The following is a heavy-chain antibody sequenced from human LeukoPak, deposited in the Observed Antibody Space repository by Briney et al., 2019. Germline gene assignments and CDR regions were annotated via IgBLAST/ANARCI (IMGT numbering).Heavy chain of an antibody. J-gene: IGHJ5*02. Sequence: APVKVSCKASGGTFSSYAIGWVRQAPGQGLEWMGGIIPIFGTANYAQKFQGRVTITADKSTSTAYMELSSLRSEDTAVYYCARDLRQWRGNWFDPWGQGTLVTVSS. CDR1: GGTFSSYA. CDR3: ARDLRQWRGNWFDP. CDR2: IIPIFGTA. V-gene: IGHV1-69*06. D-gene: IGHD6-19*01.